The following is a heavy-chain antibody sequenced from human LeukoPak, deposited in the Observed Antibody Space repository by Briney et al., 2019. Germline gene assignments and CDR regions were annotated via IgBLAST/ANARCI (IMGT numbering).Heavy chain of an antibody. CDR1: GYTFTSYY. V-gene: IGHV1-46*01. D-gene: IGHD2-2*01. CDR2: INPSGGST. Sequence: GASVKVSCKASGYTFTSYYMHWVRQAPGQGLEWMGIINPSGGSTSYAQKFQGRVTMTRDTSTSTVYMELSSLRSEDTAVYYCARSVEPKTRDYYYYYGMDVWGKGTTVTVSS. CDR3: ARSVEPKTRDYYYYYGMDV. J-gene: IGHJ6*04.